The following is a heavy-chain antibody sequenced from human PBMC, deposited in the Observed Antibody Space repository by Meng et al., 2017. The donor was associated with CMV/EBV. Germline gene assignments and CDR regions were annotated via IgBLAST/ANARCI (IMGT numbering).Heavy chain of an antibody. D-gene: IGHD3-22*01. CDR1: GGSISSSSYY. J-gene: IGHJ5*02. CDR2: IYYSGST. CDR3: VRGVVTMIVVYDP. V-gene: IGHV4-39*07. Sequence: QLHPQGSGPGLVKPSETLSLPCTVPGGSISSSSYYWGWIRQPPGKGLEWIGSIYYSGSTYYNPSLKSRVTISVDTSKNQFSLKLSSVTAADTAVYYCVRGVVTMIVVYDPWGQGTLVTVSS.